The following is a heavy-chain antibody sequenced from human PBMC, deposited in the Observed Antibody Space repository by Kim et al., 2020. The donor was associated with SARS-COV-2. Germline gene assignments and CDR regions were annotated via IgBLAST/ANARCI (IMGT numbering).Heavy chain of an antibody. CDR2: ISGSGGST. D-gene: IGHD2-2*01. Sequence: GGSLRLSCAASGFTFSSYAMSWVRQAPGKGLEWVSAISGSGGSTYYADSVKGRFTISRDNSKNTLYLQMNSLRAEDTAVYYCAKDGCSSTSCKTKWDFDLWGRGTLVTVSS. V-gene: IGHV3-23*01. J-gene: IGHJ2*01. CDR3: AKDGCSSTSCKTKWDFDL. CDR1: GFTFSSYA.